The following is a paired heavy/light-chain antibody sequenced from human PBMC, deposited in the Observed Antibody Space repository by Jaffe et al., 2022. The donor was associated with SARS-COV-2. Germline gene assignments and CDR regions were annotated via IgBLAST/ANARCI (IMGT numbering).Light chain of an antibody. J-gene: IGLJ2*01. CDR1: SLRSYS. CDR3: NSRDSSGNHL. V-gene: IGLV3-19*01. Sequence: SSELTQDPAVSVALGQTVRITCQGDSLRSYSATWYQQKPGQAPVLVIYDYNNRPSGIPDRFSGSSSGNTASLTITGAQAADEADYYCNSRDSSGNHLFGGGTKLTVL. CDR2: DYN.
Heavy chain of an antibody. Sequence: EVQLVESGGRLLQPGGSLRLSCAASGFTFSSYGMNWVRQAPGKGLEWVSYISTSGRTIYYADSVKGRFTISRDNAKNSLYLQMNGLRAEDTAVYYCAREGSYGSGFYFDYWGQGALVTVSS. V-gene: IGHV3-48*03. CDR3: AREGSYGSGFYFDY. CDR1: GFTFSSYG. CDR2: ISTSGRTI. J-gene: IGHJ4*02. D-gene: IGHD6-19*01.